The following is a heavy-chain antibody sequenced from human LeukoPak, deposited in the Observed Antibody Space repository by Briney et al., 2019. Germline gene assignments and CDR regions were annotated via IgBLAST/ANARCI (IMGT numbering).Heavy chain of an antibody. J-gene: IGHJ4*02. Sequence: SETLSLTCTVSGYSISSGYYWGWIRQPPGKGLEWIGSIYHSGSTYYNPSLKSRVTISVDTSKNQFSLKLSSVTAADTAVYYCARSPPRGYSYGWFDYWGQGTLVTVSS. CDR3: ARSPPRGYSYGWFDY. CDR1: GYSISSGYY. CDR2: IYHSGST. V-gene: IGHV4-38-2*02. D-gene: IGHD5-18*01.